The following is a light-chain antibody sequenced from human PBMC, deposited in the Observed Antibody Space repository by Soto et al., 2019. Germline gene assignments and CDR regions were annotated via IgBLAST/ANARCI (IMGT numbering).Light chain of an antibody. CDR3: QQYGSSPGYT. Sequence: EIVLTQSPGTLSLSPGERATLSCRASQSVSSSYLAGYQQKPGQAPRLLIYGASSRATGILDRFSGSGSGTDFTLTISRLEPEDFAVYYCQQYGSSPGYTFGQGTKLEIK. V-gene: IGKV3-20*01. J-gene: IGKJ2*01. CDR1: QSVSSSY. CDR2: GAS.